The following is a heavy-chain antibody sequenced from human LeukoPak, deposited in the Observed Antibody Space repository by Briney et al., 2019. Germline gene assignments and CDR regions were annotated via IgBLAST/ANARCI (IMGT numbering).Heavy chain of an antibody. J-gene: IGHJ3*02. CDR3: ARGLRPPPHDFWSGYLNDAFDI. D-gene: IGHD3-3*01. CDR1: GGSISSYY. CDR2: IYTSGST. V-gene: IGHV4-4*07. Sequence: PSETLSLTCTVSGGSISSYYWSWIRQPAGKGLEWIGRIYTSGSTNYNPSLKSRVTMSVDTSKNQFSLKLSSVTAADTAVYYCARGLRPPPHDFWSGYLNDAFDIWGQGTMVTVSS.